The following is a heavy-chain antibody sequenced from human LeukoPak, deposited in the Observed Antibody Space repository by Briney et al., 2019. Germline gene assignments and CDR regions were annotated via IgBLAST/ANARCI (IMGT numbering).Heavy chain of an antibody. CDR3: APDLRGSAWSLDD. V-gene: IGHV3-23*01. CDR2: VSGSGGST. J-gene: IGHJ4*02. D-gene: IGHD6-13*01. Sequence: GGSLRLSCAASGFTFSNYAMSWVRQAPGKGLEWVSLVSGSGGSTDHADSVKGRFTISRDNSKSRVYLQMNSLRAEDTAVYYCAPDLRGSAWSLDDWGQGTLVTVSS. CDR1: GFTFSNYA.